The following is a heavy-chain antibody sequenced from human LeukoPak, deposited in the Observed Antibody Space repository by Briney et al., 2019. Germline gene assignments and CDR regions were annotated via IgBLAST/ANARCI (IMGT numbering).Heavy chain of an antibody. J-gene: IGHJ4*02. Sequence: GGSLRLSCAASGFTLSSFWMHWVRQAPGKGLEWVSRISSDGSSTNYADSVKGRYAISRDAAKNTLFLQINSLRAEDTAVYFCAAAGRGSLDYWGQGTLVTVSS. D-gene: IGHD3-16*01. CDR2: ISSDGSST. CDR1: GFTLSSFW. CDR3: AAAGRGSLDY. V-gene: IGHV3-74*01.